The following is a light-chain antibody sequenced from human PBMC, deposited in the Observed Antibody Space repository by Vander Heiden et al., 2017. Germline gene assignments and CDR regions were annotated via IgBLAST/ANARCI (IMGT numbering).Light chain of an antibody. CDR1: QGISTY. Sequence: DIQLTQSPSFLSASVGDRVTITCRASQGISTYLAWYQQKPGQAPNLLISGASTLKSGVPSRSSGSGAGTEITLTISSRQPEDVETDYCQQVNSYPRGCRFGPGTKVDSK. CDR3: QQVNSYPRGCR. J-gene: IGKJ3*01. V-gene: IGKV1-9*01. CDR2: GAS.